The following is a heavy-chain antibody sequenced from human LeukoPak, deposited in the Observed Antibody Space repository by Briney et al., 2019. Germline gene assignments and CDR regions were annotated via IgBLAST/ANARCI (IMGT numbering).Heavy chain of an antibody. CDR1: GGSISGSSYF. D-gene: IGHD3-10*01. Sequence: SETLSLACAVSGGSISGSSYFWGWIRQPPGKGLEWIGSIYYSGNTYYNPSLKSRVTISVDTSKNQFSLKLSSVTAADTAVYYCARLKEGIDYWGQGTLVTVSS. CDR2: IYYSGNT. J-gene: IGHJ4*02. V-gene: IGHV4-39*01. CDR3: ARLKEGIDY.